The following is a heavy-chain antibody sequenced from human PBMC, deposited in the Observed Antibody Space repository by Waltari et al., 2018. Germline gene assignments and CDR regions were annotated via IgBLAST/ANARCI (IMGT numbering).Heavy chain of an antibody. V-gene: IGHV3-53*01. CDR2: IYSGGST. D-gene: IGHD1-26*01. CDR3: ASGPWELRANYYFDY. J-gene: IGHJ4*02. Sequence: EVQLVESGGGLIQPGGSLRLSCAASGFTVSSNYMSWVRQAPGKGLEWVSVIYSGGSTYYADSVKGRFTISRDNSKSTLYLQMNSLRAEDTAVYYCASGPWELRANYYFDYWGQGTLVTVSS. CDR1: GFTVSSNY.